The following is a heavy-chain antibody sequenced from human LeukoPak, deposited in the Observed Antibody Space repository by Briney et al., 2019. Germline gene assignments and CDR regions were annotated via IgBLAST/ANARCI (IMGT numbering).Heavy chain of an antibody. CDR3: ARDWMVRGVIVYYFDY. CDR2: ISAYNGNT. CDR1: GYTFTSYG. Sequence: ASVKVSCKASGYTFTSYGISWVRQAPGQGLEWMGWISAYNGNTNYAQKLQGRVTVTTDTSTSTAYMELRSLRSDDTAVYYCARDWMVRGVIVYYFDYWGQGTLVTVPS. J-gene: IGHJ4*02. V-gene: IGHV1-18*01. D-gene: IGHD3-10*01.